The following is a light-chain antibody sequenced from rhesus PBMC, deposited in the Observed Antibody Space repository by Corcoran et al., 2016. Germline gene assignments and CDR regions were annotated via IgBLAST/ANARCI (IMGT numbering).Light chain of an antibody. V-gene: IGLV2-23*01. CDR3: SSYAGSNTYI. CDR1: SSEIGGYNY. J-gene: IGLJ1*01. Sequence: QAALTQPPTVSGSPGQSVTISCTGTSSEIGGYNYVSWYQQHPGKAPKLMIYDFSKRPSGVSDRFSVSKSGNTASLTISGLQAEDEADYYCSSYAGSNTYIFGAGTRLTVL. CDR2: DFS.